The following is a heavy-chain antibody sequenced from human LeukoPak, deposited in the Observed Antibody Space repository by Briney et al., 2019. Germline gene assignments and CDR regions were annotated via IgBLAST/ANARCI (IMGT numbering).Heavy chain of an antibody. CDR3: ARDLFLGFDYYDDSGSGDFDL. D-gene: IGHD3-22*01. CDR2: LYTSGST. V-gene: IGHV4-4*07. Sequence: PSETLSLTCTVSGGSVRSYYFSWIRQPAGKGLEWIGRLYTSGSTNYNPSLKSRVTMSVDTSKNQFSLKLSSVTAADTAVYYCARDLFLGFDYYDDSGSGDFDLWGRGTLVTVSS. CDR1: GGSVRSYY. J-gene: IGHJ2*01.